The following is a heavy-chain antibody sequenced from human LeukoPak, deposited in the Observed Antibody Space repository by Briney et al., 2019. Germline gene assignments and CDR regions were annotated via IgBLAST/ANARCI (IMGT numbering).Heavy chain of an antibody. CDR3: ARVGLRYFDWSYFDY. Sequence: ASVKVSCEASGYTFTSYAMHWVRQAPGQRLEWMGWINAGNGNTKYSQKFQGRVTITRDTSASTAYMELSSLRSEDTAVYYCARVGLRYFDWSYFDYWGQGTLVTVSS. D-gene: IGHD3-9*01. CDR1: GYTFTSYA. V-gene: IGHV1-3*01. J-gene: IGHJ4*02. CDR2: INAGNGNT.